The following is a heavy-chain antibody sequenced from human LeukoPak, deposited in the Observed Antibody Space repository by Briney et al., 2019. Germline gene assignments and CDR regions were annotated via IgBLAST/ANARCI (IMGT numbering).Heavy chain of an antibody. CDR2: INPNSGDT. J-gene: IGHJ4*02. CDR3: ARGYCSSTSCFLDY. Sequence: GASVKVSCKASGYTFTGYYMHWVRQAPGQGLEWMGWINPNSGDTNYAQKFQGRVTMTRDTSISTAYMELSRLRSEDTAVYYCARGYCSSTSCFLDYWGQGTLVTVSS. V-gene: IGHV1-2*02. CDR1: GYTFTGYY. D-gene: IGHD2-2*01.